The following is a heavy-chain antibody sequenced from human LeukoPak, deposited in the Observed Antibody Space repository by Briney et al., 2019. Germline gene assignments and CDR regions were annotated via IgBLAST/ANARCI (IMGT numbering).Heavy chain of an antibody. CDR1: GFTFHDAW. V-gene: IGHV3-15*01. CDR3: ATDKPSYASGRNL. Sequence: GGSLRLSCAASGFTFHDAWMAWVRQAPGKGLEWVGRIKSSTDGGTTFYATPVKDRFTISRDDSKNTLYPQMNSLKTEDTAFYYCATDKPSYASGRNLWGQGTLVTVSS. CDR2: IKSSTDGGTT. D-gene: IGHD3-10*01. J-gene: IGHJ5*02.